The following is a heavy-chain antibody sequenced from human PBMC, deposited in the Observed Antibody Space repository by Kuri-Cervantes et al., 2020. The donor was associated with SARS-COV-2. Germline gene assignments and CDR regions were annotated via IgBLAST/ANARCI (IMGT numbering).Heavy chain of an antibody. CDR3: ARGYSGYIGSFDI. J-gene: IGHJ3*02. V-gene: IGHV3-48*01. D-gene: IGHD5-12*01. CDR2: ISSSSNTI. CDR1: GFTFSSYG. Sequence: GGSLRLSCEASGFTFSSYGMNWVRQAPGKGLEWVSYISSSSNTIYYADSVKGRFTISRDNSKNTLYLQMNSLRAEDTAVYYCARGYSGYIGSFDIWGQGTMVTVSS.